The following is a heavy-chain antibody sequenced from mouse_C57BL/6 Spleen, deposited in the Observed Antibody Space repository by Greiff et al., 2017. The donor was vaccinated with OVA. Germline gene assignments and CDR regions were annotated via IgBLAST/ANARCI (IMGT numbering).Heavy chain of an antibody. CDR3: ARDQAWFAY. V-gene: IGHV1-50*01. J-gene: IGHJ3*01. Sequence: QVQLQQPGAELVKPGASVKLSCKASGYTFTSYWMPWVKQRPGQGLEWIGEIDPSDSYTNYNQKFKGKATLTVDTSSRTAYMQLSSLTSEDSAVYYGARDQAWFAYWGKGTLVTVSA. CDR2: IDPSDSYT. D-gene: IGHD3-2*02. CDR1: GYTFTSYW.